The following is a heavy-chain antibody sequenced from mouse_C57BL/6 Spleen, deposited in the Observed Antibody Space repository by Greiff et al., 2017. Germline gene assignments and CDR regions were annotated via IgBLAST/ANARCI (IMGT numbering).Heavy chain of an antibody. CDR1: GYTFTSYW. Sequence: QVQLQQPGTELVKPGASVKLSCKASGYTFTSYWMHWVKPRPGQGLEWIGNINPSNGGTNYNEKFKSKATLTVDKSSSTAYMQLSSLTSEDSAVYYCARDIYYYWRRYLDYWGQGTTLTVSS. J-gene: IGHJ2*01. CDR2: INPSNGGT. D-gene: IGHD1-1*01. CDR3: ARDIYYYWRRYLDY. V-gene: IGHV1-53*01.